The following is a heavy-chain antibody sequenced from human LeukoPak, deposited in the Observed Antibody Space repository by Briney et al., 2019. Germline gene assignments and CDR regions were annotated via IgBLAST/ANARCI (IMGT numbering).Heavy chain of an antibody. D-gene: IGHD3-10*01. J-gene: IGHJ4*02. V-gene: IGHV3-30*03. Sequence: HPGTSLRLSCAASGFTFTSYGMHWVRQAPGKGLEWVALITYDGYYKYYSDSVKGRFTISSDTSKNTLYLQMNSLRAEDTAVYYCARDLSPVVRASPMGYWGQGTLVTVAS. CDR2: ITYDGYYK. CDR3: ARDLSPVVRASPMGY. CDR1: GFTFTSYG.